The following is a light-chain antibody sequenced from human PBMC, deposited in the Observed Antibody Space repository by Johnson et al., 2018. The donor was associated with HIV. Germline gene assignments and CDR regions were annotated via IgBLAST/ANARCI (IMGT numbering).Light chain of an antibody. Sequence: HSVLTQPPSVSAAPGQKVTISCSGSSSNIGNNYVSWYQQLPGTAPKLLIYDNNKRPSGIPDRFSGSKSGTSATLGITGLQTGDEADYYCGTWDSSLSPHYFFGTVTKVTVL. J-gene: IGLJ1*01. CDR1: SSNIGNNY. CDR3: GTWDSSLSPHYF. V-gene: IGLV1-51*01. CDR2: DNN.